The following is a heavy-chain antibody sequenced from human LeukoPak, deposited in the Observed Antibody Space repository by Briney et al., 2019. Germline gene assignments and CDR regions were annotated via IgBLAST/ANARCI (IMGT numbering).Heavy chain of an antibody. J-gene: IGHJ4*02. D-gene: IGHD4-17*01. Sequence: GGSLRLSCAASGFTFSIYWMSWVRQAPGKGLEWVANIKEGGSEKYYVDSVKGRFTISRDNAKNSLYLQMNSLRAEDTAVYYCARDSDYGDYVYFDYWGQGTLVTVSS. CDR2: IKEGGSEK. CDR1: GFTFSIYW. CDR3: ARDSDYGDYVYFDY. V-gene: IGHV3-7*03.